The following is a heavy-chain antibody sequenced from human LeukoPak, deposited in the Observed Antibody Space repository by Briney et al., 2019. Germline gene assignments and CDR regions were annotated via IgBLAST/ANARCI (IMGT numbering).Heavy chain of an antibody. D-gene: IGHD6-13*01. V-gene: IGHV3-21*04. J-gene: IGHJ4*02. CDR1: GFTFSSYS. CDR2: ISSSSSYI. Sequence: GGSLRLSCAASGFTFSSYSMNWVRQAPGKGLEWVSSISSSSSYIYYADSVKGRFTISRDNAKNSLYLQMNSLRAEDTAVYYCARRMSTSWASDYWGQGTLVTVSS. CDR3: ARRMSTSWASDY.